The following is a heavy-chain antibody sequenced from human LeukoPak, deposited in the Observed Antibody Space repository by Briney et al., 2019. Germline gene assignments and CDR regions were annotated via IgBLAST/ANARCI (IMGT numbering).Heavy chain of an antibody. J-gene: IGHJ4*02. CDR3: ARGTRIFGVAHYFDY. Sequence: KPSETLSLTCAVYGGSFSGYYWSWIRQPPGKGLEWIGEINHGGSTNYNPSLKSRVTISVDTSKNQFSLKLSSVTAADTAVYYCARGTRIFGVAHYFDYWGQGTLVTVSS. V-gene: IGHV4-34*01. CDR1: GGSFSGYY. D-gene: IGHD3-3*01. CDR2: INHGGST.